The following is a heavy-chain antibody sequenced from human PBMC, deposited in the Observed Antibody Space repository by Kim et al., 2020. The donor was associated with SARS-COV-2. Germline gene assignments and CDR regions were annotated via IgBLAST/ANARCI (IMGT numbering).Heavy chain of an antibody. Sequence: GGSLRLSCAASGFTFSSYAMSWVRQAPGKGLEWVSAISGSGGSTYYADSVKRRFTISRDNSKNTLYLRMNSLRAEDTAVYYCAKVRARLLGYYYYGMDVWGQGTAVTVS. J-gene: IGHJ6*02. CDR3: AKVRARLLGYYYYGMDV. CDR2: ISGSGGST. CDR1: GFTFSSYA. D-gene: IGHD2-8*02. V-gene: IGHV3-23*01.